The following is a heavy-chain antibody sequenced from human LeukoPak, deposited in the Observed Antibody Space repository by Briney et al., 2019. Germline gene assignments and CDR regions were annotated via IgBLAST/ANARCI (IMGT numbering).Heavy chain of an antibody. Sequence: ASVKVSCKVSGYTLTELSMHWVRQAPGKGREWMGGFDPEDGGTIYAQKFQGRVTMTEDTSTDTAYMELSSLRSEDTAVYYCATVWFGENYFDYWGQGTLVTVSS. V-gene: IGHV1-24*01. CDR1: GYTLTELS. CDR2: FDPEDGGT. D-gene: IGHD3-10*01. CDR3: ATVWFGENYFDY. J-gene: IGHJ4*02.